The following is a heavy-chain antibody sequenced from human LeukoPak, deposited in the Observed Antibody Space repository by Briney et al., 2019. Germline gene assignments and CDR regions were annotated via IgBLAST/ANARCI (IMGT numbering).Heavy chain of an antibody. V-gene: IGHV4-39*01. CDR1: GGTISSSSYD. CDR2: SYYSGST. D-gene: IGHD3-3*01. J-gene: IGHJ4*02. Sequence: PSETLSLTCTVSGGTISSSSYDRGWIRQPPGKGLEWNGSSYYSGSTYYNPSLMTLITISLVTSKNQYPIKLSSVAAADTAVSYCARHIDGFRFWSGYRYFDYWGQGTLVTVSS. CDR3: ARHIDGFRFWSGYRYFDY.